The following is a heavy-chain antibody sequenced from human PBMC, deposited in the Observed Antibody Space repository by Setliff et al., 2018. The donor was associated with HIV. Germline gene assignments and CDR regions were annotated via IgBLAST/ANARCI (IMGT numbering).Heavy chain of an antibody. Sequence: GGSLRLSCAASGFTFSNYAMSWVRQAPGKGLEWVSGISGSAGTTYYADSVKGRFTISRDNSKNTLYLQMNSLRPEDTAVYYCAKEAHAFDIWGQGTMVTVSS. CDR2: ISGSAGTT. V-gene: IGHV3-23*01. CDR1: GFTFSNYA. J-gene: IGHJ3*02. CDR3: AKEAHAFDI.